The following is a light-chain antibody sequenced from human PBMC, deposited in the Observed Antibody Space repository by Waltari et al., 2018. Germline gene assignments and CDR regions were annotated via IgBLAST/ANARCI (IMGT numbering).Light chain of an antibody. CDR3: SSYAGSNNLL. CDR1: RSAVGGLHY. Sequence: QSALTQPPSASGSPGQAVPSSSPAPRSAVGGLHYFCWYPQHPSQAPKLMIYDVSNRPSGVPDRFSGSKSGSTASLTVSGLQAEDEADYYCSSYAGSNNLLFGGGTKLTVL. V-gene: IGLV2-8*01. CDR2: DVS. J-gene: IGLJ2*01.